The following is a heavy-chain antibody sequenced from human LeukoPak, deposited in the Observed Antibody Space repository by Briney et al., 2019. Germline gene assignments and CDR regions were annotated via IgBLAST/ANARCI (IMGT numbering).Heavy chain of an antibody. CDR2: IYTSGGT. V-gene: IGHV4-61*02. CDR1: GGSISSRSYY. D-gene: IGHD2-15*01. Sequence: SETLSLTCTLSGGSISSRSYYWSWIRQPAGTGLEWVGRIYTSGGTNYNPSLKSRVTISVDTSKNQFSLKLSSVTAADTAVYYCAGGTCSGGSCYHLGGIDYWGQGTLVSVSS. CDR3: AGGTCSGGSCYHLGGIDY. J-gene: IGHJ4*02.